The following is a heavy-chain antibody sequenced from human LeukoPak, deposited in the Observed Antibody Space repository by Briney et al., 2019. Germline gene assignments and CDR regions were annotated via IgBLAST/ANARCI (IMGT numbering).Heavy chain of an antibody. CDR3: VKEATSYYDY. V-gene: IGHV3-64D*06. J-gene: IGHJ4*02. Sequence: GGSLRLSCAASGFTFSIYALHWVRQAPGKGLAYVSAISNNGGTIYYADSVKGRFTISRDNSRNTLYLQMTSLRVEDTAVYYCVKEATSYYDYWGQGTLVTVSS. CDR2: ISNNGGTI. D-gene: IGHD3-9*01. CDR1: GFTFSIYA.